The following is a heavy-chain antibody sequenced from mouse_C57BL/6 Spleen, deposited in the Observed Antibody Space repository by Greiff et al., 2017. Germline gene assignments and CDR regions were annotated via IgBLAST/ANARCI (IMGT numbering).Heavy chain of an antibody. V-gene: IGHV3-6*01. D-gene: IGHD2-3*01. CDR3: ARDYDLYAMDY. CDR1: GYSIISGYY. J-gene: IGHJ4*01. Sequence: EVKLQESGPGLVKPSQSLSLTCSVTGYSIISGYYWNWIRQFPGNKLEWMGYISYDGSNNYNPSLKNRISITRDTSKNQFFLKLNSVTTEDTATYYCARDYDLYAMDYWGQGTSVTVSS. CDR2: ISYDGSN.